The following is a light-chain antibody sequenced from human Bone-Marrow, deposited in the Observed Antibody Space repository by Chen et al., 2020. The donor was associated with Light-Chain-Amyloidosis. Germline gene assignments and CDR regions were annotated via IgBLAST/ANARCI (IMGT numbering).Light chain of an antibody. J-gene: IGLJ3*02. Sequence: SYVLTQPSSVSVAPGQTATIACGGNNIGSTSVHWYQQTPGQAPLLVVYDDSDRPSVIPERLSGSNSGNTTTLTISGVEAGDEADYYCQVWDRSSDRPVFGGGTKLTVL. CDR2: DDS. CDR3: QVWDRSSDRPV. V-gene: IGLV3-21*02. CDR1: NIGSTS.